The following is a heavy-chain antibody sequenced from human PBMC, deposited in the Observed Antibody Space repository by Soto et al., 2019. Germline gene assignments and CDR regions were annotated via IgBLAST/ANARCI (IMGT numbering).Heavy chain of an antibody. V-gene: IGHV3-9*01. CDR2: ISWNSGDI. CDR3: TPLALKYNSDWYPLSD. CDR1: GFTFDDYA. D-gene: IGHD6-19*01. Sequence: EVQLVESGGGLIQPGRSLRLSCATSGFTFDDYAMHWVRQGPGKGLEWVSGISWNSGDIGYADSVQGRFTISRDDSNNTLYLQMNSLKTEDTATYYCTPLALKYNSDWYPLSDWGQGTRVTVSS. J-gene: IGHJ4*02.